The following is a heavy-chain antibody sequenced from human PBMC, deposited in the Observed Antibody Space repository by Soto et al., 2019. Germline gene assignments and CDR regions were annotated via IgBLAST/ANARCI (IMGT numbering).Heavy chain of an antibody. CDR3: ARDVSGSGSYLGWFDP. V-gene: IGHV4-31*03. D-gene: IGHD3-10*01. J-gene: IGHJ5*02. CDR1: GGSISSGGYY. CDR2: IYYSGST. Sequence: QVQLQESGPGLVKPSQTLSLTCTVSGGSISSGGYYWSWIRQHPGKGLEWIGYIYYSGSTYYNPSLKSRVTISVDTSKNQFSLKLSSVTAADTAVYYCARDVSGSGSYLGWFDPWGQGTLVTVSS.